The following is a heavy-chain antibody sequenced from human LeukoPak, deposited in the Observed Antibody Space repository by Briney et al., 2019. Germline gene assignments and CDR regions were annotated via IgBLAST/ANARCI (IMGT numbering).Heavy chain of an antibody. CDR2: INPNSGGT. CDR3: ARAWGGLHP. V-gene: IGHV1-2*02. J-gene: IGHJ5*02. D-gene: IGHD3-16*01. CDR1: GYTFIGYD. Sequence: ASVKVSCTASGYTFIGYDMHWVRRAPGQGLEWMGWINPNSGGTNYAQKFQGRVTMTRDTSISTAYMELSRLRSDDTAVYYCARAWGGLHPWGQGTLVTVSS.